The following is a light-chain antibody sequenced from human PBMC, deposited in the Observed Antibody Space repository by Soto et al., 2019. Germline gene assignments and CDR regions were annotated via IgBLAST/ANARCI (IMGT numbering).Light chain of an antibody. CDR2: DAS. CDR3: QQYGSYSSFT. J-gene: IGKJ2*01. CDR1: QSISSW. Sequence: DIQMTQSPSTLSASVGDRVTITCRASQSISSWLAWYQQKPGKAPKVLIYDASSLESGVPSRFSGSGSGTEFTLTISSLQPDDSATYYCQQYGSYSSFTCGQGTKLEIK. V-gene: IGKV1-5*01.